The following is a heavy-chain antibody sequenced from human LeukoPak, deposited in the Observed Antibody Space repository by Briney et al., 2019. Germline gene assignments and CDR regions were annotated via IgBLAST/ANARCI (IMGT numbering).Heavy chain of an antibody. CDR2: ISYSGST. D-gene: IGHD6-13*01. Sequence: PSETLSLTCTVSGGSISSGSYYWSWIRQPPGKGLEWIGYISYSGSTKYNTSLKSRVTISLDTSKNQFSLKLSSVTAADTAVYYCARHEISSSWYPAFLDYWGQGTLVTVSS. J-gene: IGHJ4*02. CDR1: GGSISSGSYY. CDR3: ARHEISSSWYPAFLDY. V-gene: IGHV4-61*01.